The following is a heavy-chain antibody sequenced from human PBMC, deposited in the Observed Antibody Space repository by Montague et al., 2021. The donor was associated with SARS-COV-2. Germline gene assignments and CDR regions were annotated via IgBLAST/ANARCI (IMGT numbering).Heavy chain of an antibody. V-gene: IGHV4-39*01. CDR3: ATQEDPSGWIPGPFDF. Sequence: SETLSLTCTVSGGSISRSSFYWGWIRQPPGKGLEWIGSIYYRGSTYYNPSLKSRVIISVDTSKNQLSLKLSSVTAADTAVYYCATQEDPSGWIPGPFDFWGQGTLLTVSS. CDR1: GGSISRSSFY. J-gene: IGHJ4*02. CDR2: IYYRGST. D-gene: IGHD6-19*01.